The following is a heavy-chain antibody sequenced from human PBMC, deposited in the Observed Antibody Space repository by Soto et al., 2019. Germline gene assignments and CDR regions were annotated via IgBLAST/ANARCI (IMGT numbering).Heavy chain of an antibody. CDR1: GYIFVNYG. Sequence: TVRVSCKASGYIFVNYGISWVRQAPGPGLEWMGCISPYTGDTHSASKVQGRLTMTTDTSTSTAYMDLGSLTSDDTAVYYCAMVDNCVTPTPQDVWGQGTTVTVSS. D-gene: IGHD5-12*01. CDR3: AMVDNCVTPTPQDV. J-gene: IGHJ6*02. V-gene: IGHV1-18*01. CDR2: ISPYTGDT.